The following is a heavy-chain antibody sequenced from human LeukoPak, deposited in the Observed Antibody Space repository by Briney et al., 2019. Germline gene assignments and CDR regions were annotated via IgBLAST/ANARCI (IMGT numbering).Heavy chain of an antibody. CDR3: AKILPSSSGREY. J-gene: IGHJ4*02. Sequence: GGSLRLSCAASGFTFSDYYMSWIRQAPGKGLEWVAFIRYDGSNKYYADSVKGRFTISRDNSKNTLYLQMNSLRAEDTAVYYCAKILPSSSGREYWGQGTLVTVSS. D-gene: IGHD6-19*01. CDR2: IRYDGSNK. V-gene: IGHV3-30*02. CDR1: GFTFSDYY.